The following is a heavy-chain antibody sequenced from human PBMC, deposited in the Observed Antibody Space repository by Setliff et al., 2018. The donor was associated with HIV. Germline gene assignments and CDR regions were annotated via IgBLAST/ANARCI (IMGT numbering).Heavy chain of an antibody. V-gene: IGHV4-4*02. J-gene: IGHJ5*02. D-gene: IGHD6-19*01. Sequence: PGGSLRLSCAASGFTFSTYSMNWVRQPPGKGLEWIGEIYHSGSTNYNPSLKSRVTISLDRSKTQFSLKLSSVTAADTAVYYCARGRTQWPNYNYFDPWGLGTLVTVSS. CDR2: IYHSGST. CDR1: GFTFSTYSM. CDR3: ARGRTQWPNYNYFDP.